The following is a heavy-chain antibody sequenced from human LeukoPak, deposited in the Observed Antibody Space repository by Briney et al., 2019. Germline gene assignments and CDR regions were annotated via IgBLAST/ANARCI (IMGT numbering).Heavy chain of an antibody. J-gene: IGHJ3*01. V-gene: IGHV4-34*01. CDR1: GGSFTDYH. CDR3: ARERRVEVAARTTVAFDV. CDR2: INYTGRT. D-gene: IGHD6-19*01. Sequence: SETLSLTCAVYGGSFTDYHWSWIRQSPGGRLGWIVEINYTGRTHYKPSLKSRARISIDMSKNQGSLKMTSTAAADTAIYYCARERRVEVAARTTVAFDVWGQGTMVTASS.